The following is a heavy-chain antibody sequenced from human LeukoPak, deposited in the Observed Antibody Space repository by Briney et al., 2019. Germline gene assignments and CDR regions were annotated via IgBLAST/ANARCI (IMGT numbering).Heavy chain of an antibody. D-gene: IGHD3-22*01. V-gene: IGHV1-69*13. CDR1: GGTFSSSA. CDR2: IIPIFGPG. J-gene: IGHJ4*02. CDR3: ARAPPHYYDSDVPFDY. Sequence: SVKVSCTASGGTFSSSAISRVRQAPGQGLEWMGGIIPIFGPGNYAQKFQGRVTITADESTSTAYMELSSLRSEDTAVYYCARAPPHYYDSDVPFDYWGQGTLVTVSS.